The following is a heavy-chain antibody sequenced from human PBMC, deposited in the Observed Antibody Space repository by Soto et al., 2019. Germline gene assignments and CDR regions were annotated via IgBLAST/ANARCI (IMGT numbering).Heavy chain of an antibody. D-gene: IGHD6-19*01. CDR1: GFTFSSFA. J-gene: IGHJ3*02. V-gene: IGHV3-23*01. Sequence: GGSLRLSCAASGFTFSSFAMNWVRQAPGKGLEWLSAIGGSGGSTYYADSVKGRFTISRDNSKNTLYLQMNSLRAEDTAVYYCAKDRESSGWYEKDAFDIWGQGTMVTVSS. CDR3: AKDRESSGWYEKDAFDI. CDR2: IGGSGGST.